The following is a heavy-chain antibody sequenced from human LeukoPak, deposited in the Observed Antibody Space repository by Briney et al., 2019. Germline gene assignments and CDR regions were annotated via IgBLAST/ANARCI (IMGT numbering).Heavy chain of an antibody. J-gene: IGHJ5*02. Sequence: PSETPSLTCTASDGSISSHYWSWIRQPPGKGLEWIGYIYYSGSTNYNPSLKSRVTISVDTSKNQFSLKLSSVTDADTAVYYCARGPKGSGWYSWFDPWGQGTLVTVSS. D-gene: IGHD6-19*01. CDR3: ARGPKGSGWYSWFDP. CDR1: DGSISSHY. CDR2: IYYSGST. V-gene: IGHV4-59*11.